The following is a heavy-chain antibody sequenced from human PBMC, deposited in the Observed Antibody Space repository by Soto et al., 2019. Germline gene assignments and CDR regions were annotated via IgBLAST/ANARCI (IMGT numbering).Heavy chain of an antibody. CDR1: GYTFTSYA. Sequence: ASVKVYCKASGYTFTSYAMHWVRQAPGQRLEWMGWINAGNGNTKYSQKFQGRVTITRDTSASTAYMELSSLRSEDTAVYYCAISGIWSRFYHFDYWGQGTLVTGSS. D-gene: IGHD3-3*01. V-gene: IGHV1-3*01. CDR3: AISGIWSRFYHFDY. CDR2: INAGNGNT. J-gene: IGHJ4*02.